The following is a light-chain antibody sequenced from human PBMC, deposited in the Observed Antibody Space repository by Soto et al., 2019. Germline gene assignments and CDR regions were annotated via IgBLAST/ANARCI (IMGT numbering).Light chain of an antibody. CDR3: SSYTSSITLVV. CDR2: EVS. V-gene: IGLV2-14*01. J-gene: IGLJ2*01. Sequence: QSVLTQPASVSGSPGQSITISCTGTSSDVGGYNYVSWYQQHPGKAPKLMIYEVSNRPSGVSNRFSGSKSGNTASLTISGLQAEDEADYYCSSYTSSITLVVFGGGTQLTV. CDR1: SSDVGGYNY.